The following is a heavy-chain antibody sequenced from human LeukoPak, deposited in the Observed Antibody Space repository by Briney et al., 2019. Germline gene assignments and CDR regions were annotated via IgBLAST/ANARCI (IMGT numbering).Heavy chain of an antibody. CDR1: GGSISSGSYY. Sequence: PSQTLSLTCTVSGGSISSGSYYWSWLRQPAGKGWEWVGRIYTSGSTNYNPSLKSRVTISVDTSKNQLSLKLSSLTAADTAVYYCARESEFCSGGSCYSNYYYYYYMDVWGKGTTVTVSS. V-gene: IGHV4-61*02. CDR2: IYTSGST. J-gene: IGHJ6*03. CDR3: ARESEFCSGGSCYSNYYYYYYMDV. D-gene: IGHD2-15*01.